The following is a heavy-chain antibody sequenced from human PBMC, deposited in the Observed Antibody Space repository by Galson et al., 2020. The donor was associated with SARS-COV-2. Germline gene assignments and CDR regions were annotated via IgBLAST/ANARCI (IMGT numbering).Heavy chain of an antibody. CDR3: VREHCSTSNCYQSDGFDI. J-gene: IGHJ3*02. Sequence: GESLKISCAASGLTFSSYWMHWVRQAPGKGLVWVSHINSDGTRTTYADSVKGRLTISRDNAKNTLYLQMNSLRAEDTAVYYCVREHCSTSNCYQSDGFDIWGQGTMVTVSS. CDR2: INSDGTRT. D-gene: IGHD2-2*01. CDR1: GLTFSSYW. V-gene: IGHV3-74*01.